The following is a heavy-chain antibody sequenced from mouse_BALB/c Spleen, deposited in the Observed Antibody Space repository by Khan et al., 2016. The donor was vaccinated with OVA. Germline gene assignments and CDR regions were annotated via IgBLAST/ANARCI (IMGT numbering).Heavy chain of an antibody. CDR2: ISYSGST. J-gene: IGHJ1*01. V-gene: IGHV3-2*02. CDR3: ARRYYYGHWYFDV. CDR1: GYSITSDYA. D-gene: IGHD1-1*01. Sequence: EVQLQESGPGLVKPSQSLSLTCTVTGYSITSDYAWNWIRQLPGNKLEWMAYISYSGSTSYHPSLKSRVSFTRDTSKNQFFLQLNSVTTEDTATYYCARRYYYGHWYFDVWGAGTTVTVSS.